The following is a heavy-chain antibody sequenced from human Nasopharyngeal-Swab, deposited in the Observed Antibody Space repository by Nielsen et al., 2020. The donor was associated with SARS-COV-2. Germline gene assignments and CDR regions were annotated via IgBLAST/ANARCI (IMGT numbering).Heavy chain of an antibody. D-gene: IGHD3-16*01. CDR1: EFTISSFS. CDR2: INEDGSDK. CDR3: AASRGTAVDYFDY. Sequence: GGSLRLSCVASEFTISSFSMTWVRQAPGKGLEWVADINEDGSDKYYVDSVKGRFTISRDNAKNSLFLQLNGLRAEDSAVYYRAASRGTAVDYFDYWGQGTLVTVSS. V-gene: IGHV3-7*01. J-gene: IGHJ4*02.